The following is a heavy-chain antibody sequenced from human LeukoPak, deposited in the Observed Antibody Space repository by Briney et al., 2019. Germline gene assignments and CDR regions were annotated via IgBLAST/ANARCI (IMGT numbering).Heavy chain of an antibody. CDR3: ARGHRKDYGDYLDY. CDR2: MNPNSGNT. V-gene: IGHV1-8*01. CDR1: GHTFTSYD. D-gene: IGHD4-17*01. J-gene: IGHJ4*02. Sequence: ASVKVSCKASGHTFTSYDINWVRQATGQGLEWMGWMNPNSGNTGYAQKFQGRVTMTRNTSISTAYMELSSLRSEDTAVYYCARGHRKDYGDYLDYWGQGTLVTVSS.